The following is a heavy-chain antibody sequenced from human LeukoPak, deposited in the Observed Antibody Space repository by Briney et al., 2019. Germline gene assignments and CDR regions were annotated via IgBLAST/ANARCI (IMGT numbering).Heavy chain of an antibody. CDR3: ASCGGDCLYYGMDV. Sequence: GASVKVSCKASGYTFTSYAMHWVRQAPGQRLEWMGWINAGNGNTKYSQKFQGRVTTTRDTSASTAYMELSSLRSEDTAVYYCASCGGDCLYYGMDVWGQGTTVTVSS. J-gene: IGHJ6*02. D-gene: IGHD2-21*02. CDR1: GYTFTSYA. V-gene: IGHV1-3*01. CDR2: INAGNGNT.